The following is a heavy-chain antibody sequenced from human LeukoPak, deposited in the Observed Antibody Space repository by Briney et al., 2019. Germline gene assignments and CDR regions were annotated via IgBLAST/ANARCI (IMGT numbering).Heavy chain of an antibody. CDR3: ARTGSRYYDSSGYYSSDAFDI. CDR2: IYYGGST. J-gene: IGHJ3*02. D-gene: IGHD3-22*01. CDR1: GGSISSSSYY. V-gene: IGHV4-39*07. Sequence: SETLSLTCTVSGGSISSSSYYWGWIRQPPGKGLEWIGSIYYGGSTYYNPSLKSRVTISVDTSKNQFSLKLSSVTAADTAVYYCARTGSRYYDSSGYYSSDAFDIWGQGTMVTVSS.